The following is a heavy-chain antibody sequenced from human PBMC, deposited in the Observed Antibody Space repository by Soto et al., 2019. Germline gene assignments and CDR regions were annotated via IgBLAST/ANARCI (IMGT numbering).Heavy chain of an antibody. V-gene: IGHV1-2*04. CDR1: GYTFTGYY. CDR2: INPNSGGT. Sequence: QVQLVQSGAEVKKPGASVKVSCKASGYTFTGYYMHWVRQAPGQGLEWMGWINPNSGGTNYAQKFQGWVTMTRDTSSSTASRELSRLRSDDTAVYYCAGHARPDLVVGYFDYWGQGTLVTVSS. D-gene: IGHD6-6*01. J-gene: IGHJ4*02. CDR3: AGHARPDLVVGYFDY.